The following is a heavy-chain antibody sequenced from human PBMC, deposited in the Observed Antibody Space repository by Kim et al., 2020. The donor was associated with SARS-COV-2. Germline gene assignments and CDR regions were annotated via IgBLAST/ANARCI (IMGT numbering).Heavy chain of an antibody. CDR1: GFTFSSYA. J-gene: IGHJ4*02. Sequence: GGSLRLSCAASGFTFSSYAMSWVRQAPGKGLEWVSAISGSGGSTYYADSVKGRFTISRDNSKNTLYLQMNSLRAEDTAVYYCAKDGYCSSTSCHTGFDYWGQGTLVTVSS. D-gene: IGHD2-2*02. CDR3: AKDGYCSSTSCHTGFDY. V-gene: IGHV3-23*01. CDR2: ISGSGGST.